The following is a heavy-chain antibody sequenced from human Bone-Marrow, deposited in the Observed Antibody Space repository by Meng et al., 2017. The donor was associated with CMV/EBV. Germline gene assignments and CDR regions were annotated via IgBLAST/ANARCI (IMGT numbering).Heavy chain of an antibody. CDR1: GGSFSGYY. CDR2: INHSGST. V-gene: IGHV4-34*01. J-gene: IGHJ5*02. Sequence: SETLSLTCAVYGGSFSGYYWSWIRQPPGKGLEWIGEINHSGSTNYNPSLKSRVTISVDTSKNQFSLKLSSVTAADTAVYYCARFYDFWSGYYWGWLDPWGQGTLVTVSS. D-gene: IGHD3-3*01. CDR3: ARFYDFWSGYYWGWLDP.